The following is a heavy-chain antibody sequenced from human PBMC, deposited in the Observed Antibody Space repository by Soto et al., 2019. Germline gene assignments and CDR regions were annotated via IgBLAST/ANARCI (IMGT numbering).Heavy chain of an antibody. D-gene: IGHD3-10*01. J-gene: IGHJ4*02. CDR1: GNSISTGAYY. CDR2: IFYSGNT. Sequence: LSLTCTVSGNSISTGAYYWSWLRQHPVKGLEWIGHIFYSGNTHYSPSLESRVTISVDTSKNQSSIKLTSVTVADTAVYYCAREGRSAAPQAGFDLWGQGTLVTVSS. CDR3: AREGRSAAPQAGFDL. V-gene: IGHV4-31*03.